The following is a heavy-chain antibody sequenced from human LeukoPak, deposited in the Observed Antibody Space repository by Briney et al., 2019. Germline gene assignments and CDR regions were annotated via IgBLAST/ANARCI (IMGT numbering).Heavy chain of an antibody. CDR3: AKDPLRIAAAGTAADY. Sequence: GGSLRLSCAASGFTFSNYAMSWVRQAPGKGLEWVSAISGSGASTYYADSVKGRFTISRDNSKNTLYLQMNSLRAEDTAVYYCAKDPLRIAAAGTAADYWGQGTLVTVSS. CDR2: ISGSGAST. CDR1: GFTFSNYA. J-gene: IGHJ4*02. D-gene: IGHD6-13*01. V-gene: IGHV3-23*01.